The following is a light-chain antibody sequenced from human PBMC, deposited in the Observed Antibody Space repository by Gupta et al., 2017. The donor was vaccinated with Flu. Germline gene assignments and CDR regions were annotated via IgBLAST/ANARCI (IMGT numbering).Light chain of an antibody. Sequence: QLKPGQSPRRLIYGASSRATGIPDRFRCRGSGTDFTLTINALEPEDFAVYYCQQYGTLPLTFRGGTKVEI. CDR2: GAS. CDR3: QQYGTLPLT. V-gene: IGKV3-20*01. J-gene: IGKJ4*01.